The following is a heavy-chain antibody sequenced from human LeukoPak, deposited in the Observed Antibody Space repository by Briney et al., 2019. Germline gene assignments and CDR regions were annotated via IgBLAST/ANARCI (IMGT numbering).Heavy chain of an antibody. V-gene: IGHV1-8*01. CDR2: MNPNSGTT. D-gene: IGHD6-6*01. CDR3: ARGRGRAGPAARINNSYYMDV. CDR1: GDNFTSYD. J-gene: IGHJ6*03. Sequence: GASVKVSCKASGDNFTSYDMNWVGQDTGQGREGMVWMNPNSGTTGHAKKFQGRATTTRTTSPTTAYRQLSSLRSEDTAVYHCARGRGRAGPAARINNSYYMDVWGKGTPVTVSS.